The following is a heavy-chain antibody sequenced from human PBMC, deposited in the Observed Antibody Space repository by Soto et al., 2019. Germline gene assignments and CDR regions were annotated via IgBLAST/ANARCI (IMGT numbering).Heavy chain of an antibody. Sequence: PSETLSLTCAVYGGSFSGYYWSWIRQPPGKGLEWIGEINHSGSTNYNPSLKSRVTISVDTSKNQFSLKLSSVTAADTAVYYCASFRRIRSIDYWGQGTLVTVSS. D-gene: IGHD4-17*01. CDR1: GGSFSGYY. V-gene: IGHV4-34*01. CDR3: ASFRRIRSIDY. CDR2: INHSGST. J-gene: IGHJ4*02.